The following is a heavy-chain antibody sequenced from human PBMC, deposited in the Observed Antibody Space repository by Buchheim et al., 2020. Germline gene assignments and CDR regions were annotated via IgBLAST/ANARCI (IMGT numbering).Heavy chain of an antibody. CDR3: AGVLETYGDYFYY. V-gene: IGHV3-23*01. CDR1: GFTFSNYA. CDR2: ISASGGRT. J-gene: IGHJ4*02. Sequence: EVQLLESGGGLVQPGGSLRLSCAVSGFTFSNYAMTWVRQAPGKGLEWVSSISASGGRTYYADSVKGRFTVSRDNSRDTLYLQMNNLRAEDTAVYYCAGVLETYGDYFYYWGQGTL. D-gene: IGHD4-17*01.